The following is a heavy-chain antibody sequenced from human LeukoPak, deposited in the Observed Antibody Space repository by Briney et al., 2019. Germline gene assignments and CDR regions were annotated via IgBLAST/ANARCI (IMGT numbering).Heavy chain of an antibody. CDR1: GGSISSSSYY. D-gene: IGHD3-3*01. V-gene: IGHV4-39*07. Sequence: SETLSLTCTVSGGSISSSSYYWGWIRQPPGKGLEWIGSIYYSGSTYYNPSLKSRVTISVDTSKNQFSLKLSSVTAADTAVYYCALTFPSITIFGVAPWGQGTLVTVSS. CDR2: IYYSGST. CDR3: ALTFPSITIFGVAP. J-gene: IGHJ5*02.